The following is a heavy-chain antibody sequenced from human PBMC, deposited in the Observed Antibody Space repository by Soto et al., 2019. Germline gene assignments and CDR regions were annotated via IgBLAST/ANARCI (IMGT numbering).Heavy chain of an antibody. CDR2: INPNSGGT. Sequence: QVQLVQSGAELKKPGASVKVSCKTSGYPFTGYYIHWVRQAPGQGLEWMGWINPNSGGTNHAQKFQGRVTLTRDTSISTAYMELSSLRSDDTAVYFCARGSTTGPRDSTHYYYIGAFDIWGQGTRVTVSS. CDR3: ARGSTTGPRDSTHYYYIGAFDI. CDR1: GYPFTGYY. V-gene: IGHV1-2*02. D-gene: IGHD3-22*01. J-gene: IGHJ3*02.